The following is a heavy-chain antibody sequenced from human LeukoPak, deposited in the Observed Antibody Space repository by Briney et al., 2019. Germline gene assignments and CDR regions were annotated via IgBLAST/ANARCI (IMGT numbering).Heavy chain of an antibody. CDR1: GYTFTSYG. Sequence: ASVKVSCKASGYTFTSYGISWVRQAPGQGLEWMGWISAYNGNTNYAQKLQGRVTMTTDTSTSTAYMELRSLRPDDTAVYYCARDRVVVYFANNWFDPWGQGTLVTVSS. D-gene: IGHD2-15*01. J-gene: IGHJ5*02. CDR3: ARDRVVVYFANNWFDP. CDR2: ISAYNGNT. V-gene: IGHV1-18*01.